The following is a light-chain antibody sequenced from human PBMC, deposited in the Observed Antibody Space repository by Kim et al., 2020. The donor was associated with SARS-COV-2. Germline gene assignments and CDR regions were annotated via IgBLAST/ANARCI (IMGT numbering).Light chain of an antibody. V-gene: IGLV1-44*01. CDR1: SPNIGSNI. Sequence: GQRVTISCSGSSPNIGSNIVNWYQHLPGTAPKLLIYNNNQRPSGVPDRFSGSKSGTSASLAISGLQSEDEADYYCAAWDDSLNGVVFGGGTQLTVL. J-gene: IGLJ2*01. CDR3: AAWDDSLNGVV. CDR2: NNN.